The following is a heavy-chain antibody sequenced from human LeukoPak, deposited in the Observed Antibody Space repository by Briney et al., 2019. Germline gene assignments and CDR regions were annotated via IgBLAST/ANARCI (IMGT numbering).Heavy chain of an antibody. J-gene: IGHJ4*02. D-gene: IGHD3-10*01. CDR3: ARESESYYYGSGFDY. V-gene: IGHV1-18*01. CDR1: GYSFTSYG. Sequence: ASVKVSCKASGYSFTSYGISWVRQAPGQGLEWMGWISAYNGNTNYAQKLQGRVTMTTDTSTSTAYMELRSLRSDDTAVYYCARESESYYYGSGFDYWGQGTLVTVSS. CDR2: ISAYNGNT.